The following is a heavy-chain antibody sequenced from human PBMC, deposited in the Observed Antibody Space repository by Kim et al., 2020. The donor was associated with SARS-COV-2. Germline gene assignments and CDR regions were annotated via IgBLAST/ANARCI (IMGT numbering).Heavy chain of an antibody. CDR2: INPNSGGT. CDR3: ARDVDIVATDDY. CDR1: GYTFTGYY. D-gene: IGHD5-12*01. Sequence: ASVKVSCKASGYTFTGYYMHWVRQAPGQGLEWMGWINPNSGGTNYAQKFQGRVTMTRDTSISTAYMELSRLRSDDTAVYYCARDVDIVATDDYWGQGTLVTVSS. V-gene: IGHV1-2*02. J-gene: IGHJ4*02.